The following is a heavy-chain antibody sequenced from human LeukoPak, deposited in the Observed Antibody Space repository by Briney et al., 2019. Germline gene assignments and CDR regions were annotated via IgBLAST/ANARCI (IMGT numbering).Heavy chain of an antibody. CDR2: IYYTGST. CDR1: GGSGDSVSSSTYY. Sequence: PSETLSLTCTVSGGSGDSVSSSTYYWGWIRQPPGKGLEWIGNIYYTGSTYYNPSLKSQVTMSVDTSKNQFSLKVSSVTAADTAVYYCARLSKGRYFDYIFDYWGQRTLVTVSS. V-gene: IGHV4-39*01. CDR3: ARLSKGRYFDYIFDY. D-gene: IGHD3-9*01. J-gene: IGHJ4*02.